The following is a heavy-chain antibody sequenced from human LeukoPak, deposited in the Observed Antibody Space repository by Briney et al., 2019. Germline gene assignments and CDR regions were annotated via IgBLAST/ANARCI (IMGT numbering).Heavy chain of an antibody. J-gene: IGHJ4*02. Sequence: KPRGSLRLSCAASGFIFSSYSMNWVRQAPGQGLEWGSSISSSSSYIYYADSVKDRFTISRENSNNTLYLQMNSLRAVDTAVYYCAKGIMSLVRGVAPYYFDYWGQGTLVTVSS. CDR3: AKGIMSLVRGVAPYYFDY. CDR1: GFIFSSYS. CDR2: ISSSSSYI. V-gene: IGHV3-21*04. D-gene: IGHD3-10*01.